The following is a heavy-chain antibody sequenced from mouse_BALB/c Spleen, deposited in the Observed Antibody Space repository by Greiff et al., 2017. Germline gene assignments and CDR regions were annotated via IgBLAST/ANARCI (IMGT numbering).Heavy chain of an antibody. CDR2: IYWVDDK. J-gene: IGHJ3*01. D-gene: IGHD2-2*01. CDR3: ARRDGYDSFAY. V-gene: IGHV8-12*01. CDR1: GFSLSTSGRG. Sequence: QVQLKESGPGILQPSQTLSRTGSFPGFSLSTSGRGVSWIRQPSGKGLEWLAHIYWVDDKRYNPSLKSRLTISKDTSSNQVFLKITSVDTADTATYYCARRDGYDSFAYWGQGTLVTVSA.